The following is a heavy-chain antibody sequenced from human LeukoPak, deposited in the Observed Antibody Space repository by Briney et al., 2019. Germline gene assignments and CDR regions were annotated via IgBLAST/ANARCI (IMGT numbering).Heavy chain of an antibody. CDR1: GFSFSNNA. CDR2: LSGSGIST. CDR3: ARDLLSRWAFDI. D-gene: IGHD2/OR15-2a*01. V-gene: IGHV3-23*01. Sequence: GGSLRLSCAASGFSFSNNAMSWVRQAPGKGLEWVSALSGSGISTYYADSVKGRFTISRDNAKNSLYLQMNSLRAEDTAVYYCARDLLSRWAFDIWGQGTMVTVSS. J-gene: IGHJ3*02.